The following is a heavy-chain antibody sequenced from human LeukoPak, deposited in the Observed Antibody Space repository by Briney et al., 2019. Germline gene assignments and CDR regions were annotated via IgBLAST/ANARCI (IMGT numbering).Heavy chain of an antibody. V-gene: IGHV3-48*01. CDR2: ISGSASTT. CDR1: GFTFSSYG. Sequence: GGSLRLSCAASGFTFSSYGMNWVRRAPGKGLEWVSYISGSASTTFYADSVKGRFTISRDNSKNTLYLQMNSLRAEDTAVYYCASVTAQRYYYYGMDVWGQGTTVIVSS. CDR3: ASVTAQRYYYYGMDV. D-gene: IGHD1-1*01. J-gene: IGHJ6*02.